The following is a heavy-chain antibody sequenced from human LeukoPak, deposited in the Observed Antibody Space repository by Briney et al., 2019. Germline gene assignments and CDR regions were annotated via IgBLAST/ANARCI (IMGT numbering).Heavy chain of an antibody. CDR2: FDREHGNA. J-gene: IGHJ4*02. Sequence: ASLKVSCKVSGYTLIDLSMHWVRQPPGKGLEWMGGFDREHGNAMHAQRLQGRLTMTEDASTDTDYMELSSLTSEETAMYYCAAKSGAFDYWGQGTLVTVSS. D-gene: IGHD3-10*01. CDR3: AAKSGAFDY. V-gene: IGHV1-24*01. CDR1: GYTLIDLS.